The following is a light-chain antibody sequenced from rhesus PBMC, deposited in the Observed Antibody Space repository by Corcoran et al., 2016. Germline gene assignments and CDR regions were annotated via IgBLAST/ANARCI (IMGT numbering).Light chain of an antibody. CDR3: QQYSSRPRT. CDR2: KAS. Sequence: DIQMTQSPSSLSASVGDTVTITCRASQGISSWLAWYQQKPGKAPKLLIYKASGLQSGVPSRFSGSGTGTDFTLTISRLQSEDFATYYCQQYSSRPRTFGQGTKVEIK. V-gene: IGKV1-22*01. J-gene: IGKJ1*01. CDR1: QGISSW.